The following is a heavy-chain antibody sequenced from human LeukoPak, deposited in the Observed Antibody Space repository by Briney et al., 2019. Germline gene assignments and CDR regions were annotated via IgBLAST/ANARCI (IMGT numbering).Heavy chain of an antibody. J-gene: IGHJ3*02. CDR1: GFTFSSYD. D-gene: IGHD6-19*01. V-gene: IGHV3-13*01. CDR2: IGTAGDT. CDR3: ARGGGGIAVAGNDAFDI. Sequence: GGSLRLSCAASGFTFSSYDMHWVRQATGKGLEWVSAIGTAGDTYYPGSVKGRFTISRENAKNSLYLQMNSLRAGDTAVYYCARGGGGIAVAGNDAFDIWGQGTMVTVSS.